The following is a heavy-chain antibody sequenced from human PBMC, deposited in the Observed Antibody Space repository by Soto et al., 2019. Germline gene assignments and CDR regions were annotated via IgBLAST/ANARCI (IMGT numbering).Heavy chain of an antibody. CDR3: ARDRDGGSCYDY. V-gene: IGHV4-31*03. D-gene: IGHD2-15*01. CDR2: IYYSGST. J-gene: IGHJ4*02. Sequence: SETLSLTCTVSGGSISSGGYYWSWIRQHPGKGLEWIGYIYYSGSTYYNPSLKSRVTISVDTSKNQFSLKLSSVTAADTAVYYCARDRDGGSCYDYWGQGTLVTVSS. CDR1: GGSISSGGYY.